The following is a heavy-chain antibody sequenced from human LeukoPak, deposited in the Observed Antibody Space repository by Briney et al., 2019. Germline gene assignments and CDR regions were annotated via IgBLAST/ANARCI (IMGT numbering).Heavy chain of an antibody. CDR3: ARSPRYSRLNRG. J-gene: IGHJ1*01. CDR1: GFTFSTXS. Sequence: GGXLRLSCATSGFTFSTXSXXWVRQAPXXXXXXXXAISSXXXYXXYAAXXXXXXXXSRDNAKNSLYLQMDSLRAEDTALYYCARSPRYSRLNRGWGQGTLVTVSS. CDR2: ISSXXXYX. V-gene: IGHV3-21*01. D-gene: IGHD6-13*01.